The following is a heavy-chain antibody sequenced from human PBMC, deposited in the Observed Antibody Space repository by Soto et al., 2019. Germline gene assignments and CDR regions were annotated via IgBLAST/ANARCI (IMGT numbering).Heavy chain of an antibody. CDR2: ISIVSTTI. V-gene: IGHV3-48*01. CDR3: ARVRTIAAGVNYFEY. Sequence: EVQLVESGGGLVQPGGSLRLSCAASGFSFSTYTMNWVRQPPGKGLEWVSYISIVSTTIYYTDSVKGRFTISRDNAKNSLYLQMNSLRAEDTAVYYCARVRTIAAGVNYFEYWGQGTLVTVSS. CDR1: GFSFSTYT. J-gene: IGHJ4*02. D-gene: IGHD6-13*01.